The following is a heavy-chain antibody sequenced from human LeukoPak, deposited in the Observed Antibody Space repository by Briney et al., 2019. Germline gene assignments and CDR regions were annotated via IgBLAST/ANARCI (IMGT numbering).Heavy chain of an antibody. CDR1: GFTFSNAW. V-gene: IGHV3-15*07. CDR3: STGGYFFDH. J-gene: IGHJ4*02. Sequence: GGSLRLSCEASGFTFSNAWMNWVRQAPGKGLEWVGRIKSKVNGGTTDYAAPVKGRFTISRDDSKNTVYLHMNSLRTEDTAVYYCSTGGYFFDHWGQGTLVTVSS. CDR2: IKSKVNGGTT.